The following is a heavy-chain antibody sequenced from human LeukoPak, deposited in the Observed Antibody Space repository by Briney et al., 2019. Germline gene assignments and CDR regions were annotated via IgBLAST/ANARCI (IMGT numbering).Heavy chain of an antibody. D-gene: IGHD2-21*01. V-gene: IGHV3-53*01. J-gene: IGHJ1*01. CDR2: IYSGGGT. Sequence: PGGSLRLSCAASGFTVSSNYMSWVRQAPGKGLEWVSVIYSGGGTYYADSVKGRFTISRDNSKNTLYLQMNSLRAEDTAVYYCARDSQLQYFQHWGQGTLVTVSS. CDR1: GFTVSSNY. CDR3: ARDSQLQYFQH.